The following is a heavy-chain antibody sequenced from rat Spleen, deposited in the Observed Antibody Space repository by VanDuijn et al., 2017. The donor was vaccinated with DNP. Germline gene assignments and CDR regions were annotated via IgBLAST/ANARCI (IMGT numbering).Heavy chain of an antibody. D-gene: IGHD1-5*01. CDR3: ARLGTQGFTY. V-gene: IGHV3-3*01. Sequence: EVQLQESGPGLVKPSQSLSLTCSVTGYSITNNYWGWIRKFPGSKLEWMGYINSAGSTNYNPSLKSRISITRDTSKNQFFLQVNSVTTEDTATYYCARLGTQGFTYWGQGTLVTVSS. CDR2: INSAGST. CDR1: GYSITNNY. J-gene: IGHJ3*01.